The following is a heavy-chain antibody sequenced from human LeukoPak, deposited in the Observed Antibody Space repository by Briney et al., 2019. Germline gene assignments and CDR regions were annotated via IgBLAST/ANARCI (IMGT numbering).Heavy chain of an antibody. CDR3: ARDSGIYGHDY. Sequence: PSETLSLTCTLSGGSFTSFYWSWVRQPAGKGLEWIGRFFSSGNTNYNPSFKRRASISVDKSKNQFSLNLTSVTAADTAVYYCARDSGIYGHDYWGQGTLVSVSS. CDR2: FFSSGNT. J-gene: IGHJ4*02. CDR1: GGSFTSFY. D-gene: IGHD3-10*01. V-gene: IGHV4-4*07.